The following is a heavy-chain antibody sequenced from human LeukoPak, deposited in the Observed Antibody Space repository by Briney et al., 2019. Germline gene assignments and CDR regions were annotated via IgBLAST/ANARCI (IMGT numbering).Heavy chain of an antibody. CDR3: AACYSSGWYPFDY. CDR1: GGTFSSYA. V-gene: IGHV1-69*13. CDR2: IIPIFGTA. J-gene: IGHJ4*02. D-gene: IGHD6-19*01. Sequence: ASVKVSCKASGGTFSSYAISWVRQAPGQGLEWMGGIIPIFGTANYAQKFQGRVTITADESTSTAYMELSSLRSEDTAVYYCAACYSSGWYPFDYWGQGTLVTVSS.